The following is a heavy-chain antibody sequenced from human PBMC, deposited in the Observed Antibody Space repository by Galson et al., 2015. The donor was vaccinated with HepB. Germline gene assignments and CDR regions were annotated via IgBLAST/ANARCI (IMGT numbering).Heavy chain of an antibody. CDR3: SRGGYSSGWYAPPFDY. Sequence: SLRLSCAASGFIFGNFPMGWFRQAPGQGLEWVGFIRSKAYGGTTEYAASVKGRFTISRDDSESIAYLQMNSLKIEDTARYYCSRGGYSSGWYAPPFDYWGQGTLVTVSS. J-gene: IGHJ4*02. V-gene: IGHV3-49*03. CDR2: IRSKAYGGTT. D-gene: IGHD6-19*01. CDR1: GFIFGNFP.